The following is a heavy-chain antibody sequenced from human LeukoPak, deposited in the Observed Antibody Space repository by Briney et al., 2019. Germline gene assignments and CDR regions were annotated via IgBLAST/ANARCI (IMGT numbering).Heavy chain of an antibody. J-gene: IGHJ3*02. D-gene: IGHD2-2*02. Sequence: GGSLRLSCAAPGFAVSSKYMSWVRQAPGKGLEWVSIIYSGGSTYYADSVKGRFTISRDNSKNTLYLQMNSLRAEDTAMYYCARGGVGSSTSCYTCRAFDIWDQGTMVTVSS. CDR1: GFAVSSKY. CDR2: IYSGGST. V-gene: IGHV3-53*01. CDR3: ARGGVGSSTSCYTCRAFDI.